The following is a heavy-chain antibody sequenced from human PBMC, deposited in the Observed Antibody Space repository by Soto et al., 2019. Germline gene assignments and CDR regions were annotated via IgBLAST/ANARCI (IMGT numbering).Heavy chain of an antibody. CDR3: ARGRGVPAAIWGFDP. V-gene: IGHV4-30-2*01. Sequence: SETLSLTCAVSGGSISSGGYSWSWIRQPPGKGLEWIGYIYHSGSTYYNPSLKSRVTISVDRSKNQFSLKLSSVTAADTAVYYCARGRGVPAAIWGFDPWGQGTLVTV. CDR1: GGSISSGGYS. J-gene: IGHJ5*02. CDR2: IYHSGST. D-gene: IGHD2-2*02.